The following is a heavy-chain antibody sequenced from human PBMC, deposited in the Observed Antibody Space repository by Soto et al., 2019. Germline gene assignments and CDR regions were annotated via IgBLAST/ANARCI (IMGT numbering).Heavy chain of an antibody. Sequence: GWSLRLSCAASGFTFSSYGMHWVRQAPGKGLEWVAVISYDGSNKYYADSVKGRFTISRDNSKNTLYLQMNSLRAEDTAAYYCAKDLWTYYDFWSGYFPTDYWGQGTLVTVSS. D-gene: IGHD3-3*01. J-gene: IGHJ4*02. CDR1: GFTFSSYG. V-gene: IGHV3-30*18. CDR2: ISYDGSNK. CDR3: AKDLWTYYDFWSGYFPTDY.